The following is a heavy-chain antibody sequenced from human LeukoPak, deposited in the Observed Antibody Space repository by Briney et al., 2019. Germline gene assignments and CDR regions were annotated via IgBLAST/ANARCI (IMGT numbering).Heavy chain of an antibody. CDR1: GGSFSGYY. Sequence: SETLSLTCAVYGGSFSGYYWSWIRQPPGKGLEWIGEINHSGSTNYNPSLKSRVTISVDTSKNQFSLKLSSVTAADTAVYYCARGYPILTGYYSRKRFDYWGQGTLVTVSS. J-gene: IGHJ4*02. CDR3: ARGYPILTGYYSRKRFDY. D-gene: IGHD3-9*01. V-gene: IGHV4-34*01. CDR2: INHSGST.